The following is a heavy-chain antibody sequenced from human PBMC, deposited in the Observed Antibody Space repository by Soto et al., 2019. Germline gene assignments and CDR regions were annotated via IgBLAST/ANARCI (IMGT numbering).Heavy chain of an antibody. Sequence: QVQLVESGGGVVQPGRSLRLSCAASGFTFSNYGMHWVRQAPGKGLEWVAVISYDGSNKYYADSVKGRFTISRDNSKNTLYLQMNSLRAEDTAVYYCARYCSGGSCYSNYYYGMDVWGQGTTVTVSS. V-gene: IGHV3-30*03. CDR1: GFTFSNYG. D-gene: IGHD2-15*01. CDR3: ARYCSGGSCYSNYYYGMDV. J-gene: IGHJ6*02. CDR2: ISYDGSNK.